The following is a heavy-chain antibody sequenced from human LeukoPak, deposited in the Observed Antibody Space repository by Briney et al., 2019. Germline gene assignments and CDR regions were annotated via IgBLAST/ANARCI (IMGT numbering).Heavy chain of an antibody. V-gene: IGHV3-73*01. J-gene: IGHJ5*02. CDR3: TAYNWFDP. CDR1: GFTFSGSA. Sequence: GGSLTLSCAASGFTFSGSAMHWVRQASGKGLEWVGRIRSKANSYATAYAASVEGRFTISRDDSKNTAYLQMNSLKTEDTAVYYCTAYNWFDPWGQGTLVTVSS. CDR2: IRSKANSYAT.